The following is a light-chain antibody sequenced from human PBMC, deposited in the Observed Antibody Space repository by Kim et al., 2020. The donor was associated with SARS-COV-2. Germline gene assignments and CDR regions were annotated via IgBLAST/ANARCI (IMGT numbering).Light chain of an antibody. CDR1: KLGDKY. V-gene: IGLV3-1*01. J-gene: IGLJ2*01. Sequence: VSPGQTASITCSGEKLGDKYACWYQQKPGQSPVLVIYQDSKRPSGIPGRFSGSNSGNTATLTISGTQAMDEADYYCQAWDSSTVVFGGGTQLTVL. CDR2: QDS. CDR3: QAWDSSTVV.